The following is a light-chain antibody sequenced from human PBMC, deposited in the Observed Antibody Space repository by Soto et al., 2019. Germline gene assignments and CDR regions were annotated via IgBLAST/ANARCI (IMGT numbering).Light chain of an antibody. J-gene: IGKJ1*01. Sequence: EIVMTQSPATLSVSPGETVTLSCRASQSVSSNLAWYQQKPGQAPRLLIYGASTRATGIPARFSGSGSGAEFTLTISSLQSEDFAVYYCQQYNDWPRTFGQGTKVDI. CDR1: QSVSSN. CDR2: GAS. CDR3: QQYNDWPRT. V-gene: IGKV3-15*01.